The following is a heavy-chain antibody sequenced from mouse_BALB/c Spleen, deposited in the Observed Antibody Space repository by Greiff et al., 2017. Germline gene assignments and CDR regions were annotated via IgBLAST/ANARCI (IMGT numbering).Heavy chain of an antibody. CDR2: ISSGGSYT. J-gene: IGHJ2*01. CDR3: ARQETLFDY. CDR1: GFTFSSYG. Sequence: EVKLVESGGDLVKPGGSLKLSCAASGFTFSSYGMSWFRQTPDKRLEWVATISSGGSYTYYPDSVKGRFTISRDNAKNTLYLQMSSLKSEDTAMYYCARQETLFDYWGQGTTLTVSS. V-gene: IGHV5-6*02.